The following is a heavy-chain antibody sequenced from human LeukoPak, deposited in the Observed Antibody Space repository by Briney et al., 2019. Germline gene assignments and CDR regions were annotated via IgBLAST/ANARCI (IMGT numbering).Heavy chain of an antibody. CDR3: ARDHGSGDFDY. CDR1: GFTFTTST. J-gene: IGHJ4*02. V-gene: IGHV3-48*04. CDR2: ISSGSGSI. D-gene: IGHD3-10*01. Sequence: GGSLRLSCSASGFTFTTSTMNWVRQAPGKGLEWVSYISSGSGSIFYADSVKGRFTISRDNAKNSLYLQMDSLRAEDTAMYYCARDHGSGDFDYWGQGTLVTVSS.